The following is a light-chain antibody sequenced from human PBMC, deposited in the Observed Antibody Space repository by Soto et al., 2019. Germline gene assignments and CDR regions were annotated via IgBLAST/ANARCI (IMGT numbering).Light chain of an antibody. V-gene: IGLV1-44*01. CDR3: AAWEDSLNGVV. CDR2: SNN. J-gene: IGLJ2*01. Sequence: QPVLTQPPSASGTPGQRVTISCSGSSSNIESNYVYWYQHLPGTAPKLLIYSNNQRPSGVPDRFSGSKSGTSASLAISGLQSEDEAGYYCAAWEDSLNGVVFGGGTKLTVL. CDR1: SSNIESNY.